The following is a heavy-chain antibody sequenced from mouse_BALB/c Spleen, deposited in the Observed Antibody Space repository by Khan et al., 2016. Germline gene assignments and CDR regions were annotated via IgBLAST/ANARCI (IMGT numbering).Heavy chain of an antibody. CDR2: INTYTGEP. CDR3: ARYRYYYGSSKYFDV. D-gene: IGHD1-1*01. V-gene: IGHV9-3-1*01. J-gene: IGHJ1*01. CDR1: GYTFTNYG. Sequence: QIQLVQSGPELKKPGETVKISCKASGYTFTNYGMNWVKQAPGKDLKWMGWINTYTGEPTYADDFTGRFAFPLETSASTAYLQINNLRNEDTATYFCARYRYYYGSSKYFDVWGAGTTVTVSS.